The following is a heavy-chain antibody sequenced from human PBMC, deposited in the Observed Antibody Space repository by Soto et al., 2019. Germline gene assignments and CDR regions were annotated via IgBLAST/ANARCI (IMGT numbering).Heavy chain of an antibody. CDR2: IIPILGIA. CDR1: GGTFSSYT. D-gene: IGHD1-26*01. J-gene: IGHJ5*02. CDR3: ASHSAGRKYGFDP. Sequence: GASVKVSCKASGGTFSSYTISWVRHAPGQGLEWMGRIIPILGIANYAQKFQGRVTITADKSTSTAYMELSSLRSEDTAVYYCASHSAGRKYGFDPWGQGTLVTVSS. V-gene: IGHV1-69*02.